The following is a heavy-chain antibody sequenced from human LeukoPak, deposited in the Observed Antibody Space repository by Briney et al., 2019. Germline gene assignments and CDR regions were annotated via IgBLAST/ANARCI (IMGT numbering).Heavy chain of an antibody. CDR1: GFTFDDYA. D-gene: IGHD6-13*01. V-gene: IGHV3-9*03. CDR2: ISWNSGSI. CDR3: AKGIAAAGTEGYFDY. J-gene: IGHJ4*02. Sequence: GGSLRLSCAASGFTFDDYAMHWVRQAPGKGLEWVSGISWNSGSIGYADSVKGRFTISRDNAKNSLYLQMNSLGAEDMALYYCAKGIAAAGTEGYFDYWGQGTLVTVSS.